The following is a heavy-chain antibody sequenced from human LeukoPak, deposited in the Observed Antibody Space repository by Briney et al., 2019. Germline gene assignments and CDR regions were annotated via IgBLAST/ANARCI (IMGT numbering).Heavy chain of an antibody. V-gene: IGHV3-23*01. J-gene: IGHJ4*02. D-gene: IGHD6-13*01. CDR3: ARAQGSSSWPYSFDF. CDR2: ISGTGSST. CDR1: GFAFTTSA. Sequence: GGSLRLSCAPSGFAFTTSALTWVRQAPGKGLEWVSSISGTGSSTYYADSVKGRFTVSRDKSKNALYLQLNGVRAEDTAVYFCARAQGSSSWPYSFDFWGQGTLVTVSS.